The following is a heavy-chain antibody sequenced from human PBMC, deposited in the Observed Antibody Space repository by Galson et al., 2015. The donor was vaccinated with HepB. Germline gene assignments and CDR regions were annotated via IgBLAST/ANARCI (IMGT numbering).Heavy chain of an antibody. J-gene: IGHJ6*02. D-gene: IGHD5-12*01. CDR3: AKVGGTATIIGLGNYGMDV. V-gene: IGHV3-30*18. CDR2: ISYDGSNK. CDR1: GFTFSSYG. Sequence: SLRLSCAASGFTFSSYGMHWVRQAPGKGLEWVAVISYDGSNKYYADSVKGRFTISRDNSKNTLYLQMNSLRAEDTAVYYCAKVGGTATIIGLGNYGMDVWGQGTTVTVSS.